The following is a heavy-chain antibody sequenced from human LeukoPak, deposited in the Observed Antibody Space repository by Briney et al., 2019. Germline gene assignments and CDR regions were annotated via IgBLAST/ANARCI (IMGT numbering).Heavy chain of an antibody. Sequence: ASVRISCKASGYTFTEYYIHWVRQAPGQGLEWMGWINPKTGSTNYPQKFQGRVTMTRDTSISTTNMELSRLRSDDTAVYFCARDLDDAFDIWGQGTMVTVSS. CDR2: INPKTGST. V-gene: IGHV1-2*02. D-gene: IGHD1-1*01. J-gene: IGHJ3*02. CDR1: GYTFTEYY. CDR3: ARDLDDAFDI.